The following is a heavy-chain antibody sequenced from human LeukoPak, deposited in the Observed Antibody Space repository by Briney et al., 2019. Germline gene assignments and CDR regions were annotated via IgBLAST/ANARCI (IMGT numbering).Heavy chain of an antibody. J-gene: IGHJ6*02. V-gene: IGHV1-24*01. CDR1: GYTLTELS. CDR2: FDPEDGET. D-gene: IGHD6-13*01. CDR3: ARRTISGYSSSWDYYYYGMDV. Sequence: ASVKVSCKVSGYTLTELSMHWVRQAPGKGLEWMGGFDPEDGETIYAQKFQGRVTMTEDTSTDTAYMELSSLRSEDTAVYYCARRTISGYSSSWDYYYYGMDVWGQGTTVTVSS.